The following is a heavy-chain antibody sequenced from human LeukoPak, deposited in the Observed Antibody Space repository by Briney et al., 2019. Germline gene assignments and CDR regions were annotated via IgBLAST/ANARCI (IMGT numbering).Heavy chain of an antibody. D-gene: IGHD1-26*01. V-gene: IGHV4-34*01. J-gene: IGHJ5*02. Sequence: SETLSLTCAVFGGSFSGYYWSWIRQPPGKGLEWIGEINHSGSTNYNPSLKSRVTISVDTSKNQFSLKLSSVTAADTAVYYCASLKRKGELNPPIGFQRPNYNWFDPWGQGTLVTVSS. CDR1: GGSFSGYY. CDR3: ASLKRKGELNPPIGFQRPNYNWFDP. CDR2: INHSGST.